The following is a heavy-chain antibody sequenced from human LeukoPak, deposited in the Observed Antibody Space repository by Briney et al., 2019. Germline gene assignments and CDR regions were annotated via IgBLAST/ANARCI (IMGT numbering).Heavy chain of an antibody. CDR1: GYTFTSYA. V-gene: IGHV1-3*01. D-gene: IGHD3-9*01. CDR3: ARGYYDILTGLTVGRGTSENWFDP. CDR2: INAGNGNT. J-gene: IGHJ5*02. Sequence: ASVKVSCKASGYTFTSYAMHWERQAPGQRLEWMGLINAGNGNTKYSQKFQGRVTITRDTSASTAYMELSSLRSEDTAVYYCARGYYDILTGLTVGRGTSENWFDPWGQGTLVTVSS.